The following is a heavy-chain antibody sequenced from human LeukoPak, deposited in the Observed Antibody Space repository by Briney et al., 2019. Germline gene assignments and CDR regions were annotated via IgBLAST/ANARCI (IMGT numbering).Heavy chain of an antibody. V-gene: IGHV3-11*01. CDR2: TNPGGSTE. Sequence: GGSLRLSCAASGFTFSDWYMSWIRQAPGKGLEWISYTNPGGSTEYYADSVKGRFTISRDNSKNSLSLQMNSLRPEDTALYYCAKDGKNYFDYWGQGTLVTVSS. J-gene: IGHJ4*02. CDR1: GFTFSDWY. D-gene: IGHD1-26*01. CDR3: AKDGKNYFDY.